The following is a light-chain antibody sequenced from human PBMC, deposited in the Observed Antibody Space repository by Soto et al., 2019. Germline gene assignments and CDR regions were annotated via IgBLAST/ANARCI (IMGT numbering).Light chain of an antibody. CDR3: QQYYSYPPRT. CDR1: QGISSY. V-gene: IGKV1-8*01. Sequence: AIRMTPSPSSFSASTGDRVTITCRASQGISSYLAWYQQKPGKAPKLLIYAASTLQSGVPSRFSGSGSGTDFTLTLSGLHSEDFATYYCQQYYSYPPRTVGQRTKVEIK. CDR2: AAS. J-gene: IGKJ1*01.